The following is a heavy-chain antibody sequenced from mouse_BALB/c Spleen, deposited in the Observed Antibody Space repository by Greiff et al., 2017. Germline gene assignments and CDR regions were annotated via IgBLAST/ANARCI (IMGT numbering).Heavy chain of an antibody. CDR2: IYPGDGDT. J-gene: IGHJ3*01. CDR3: ARDWDGNAWFAY. D-gene: IGHD2-1*01. Sequence: VHLVESGPELVKPGASVKISCKASGYAFSSSWMNWVKQRPGQGLEWIGRIYPGDGDTNYNGKFKGKATLTADKSSSTAYMQLSSLTSVDSAVYFCARDWDGNAWFAYWGQGTLVTVSA. V-gene: IGHV1-82*01. CDR1: GYAFSSSW.